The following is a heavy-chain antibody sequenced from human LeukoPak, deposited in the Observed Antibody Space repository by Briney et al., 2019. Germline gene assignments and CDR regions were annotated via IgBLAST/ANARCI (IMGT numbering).Heavy chain of an antibody. CDR1: GFTFDDYT. Sequence: GGSLRLSCAASGFTFDDYTMHWVRQAPGKGLGWVSLISWDGGSTYYADSVKGRFTISRDNSKNSLYLQMNSLRSEDTALYYCAKDEIRGRYDFWSGYYLGGAFDIWGQGTMVTVSS. V-gene: IGHV3-43*01. J-gene: IGHJ3*02. D-gene: IGHD3-3*01. CDR3: AKDEIRGRYDFWSGYYLGGAFDI. CDR2: ISWDGGST.